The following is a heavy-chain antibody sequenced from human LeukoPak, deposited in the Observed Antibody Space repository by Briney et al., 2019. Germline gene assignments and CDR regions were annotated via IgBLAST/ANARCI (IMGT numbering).Heavy chain of an antibody. CDR2: IYPRDGST. Sequence: ASVKVSCKASGYTFTSYYMHWVRQAPGQGLEWMGMIYPRDGSTSYAQKFQGRVAVTRDTSTSTVHMELSGLRSEDTAVYYCARATVAAADPFDYWGQGTLVTVSS. CDR1: GYTFTSYY. CDR3: ARATVAAADPFDY. J-gene: IGHJ4*02. D-gene: IGHD6-13*01. V-gene: IGHV1-46*01.